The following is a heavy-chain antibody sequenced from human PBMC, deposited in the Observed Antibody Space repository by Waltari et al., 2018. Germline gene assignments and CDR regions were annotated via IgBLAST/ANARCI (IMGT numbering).Heavy chain of an antibody. CDR3: ATRVSS. CDR1: GFTFSNYF. D-gene: IGHD3-10*01. V-gene: IGHV3-23*01. J-gene: IGHJ5*02. CDR2: ISDSGVNT. Sequence: DVQLLESGGGFVQPGGSLRLSCAAPGFTFSNYFMNWVRQVPGKGLEWVSAISDSGVNTYYADSLKGRFTISRDNSKNTLYLQMNSLRADDTAIYYCATRVSSWGQGTLVTVSS.